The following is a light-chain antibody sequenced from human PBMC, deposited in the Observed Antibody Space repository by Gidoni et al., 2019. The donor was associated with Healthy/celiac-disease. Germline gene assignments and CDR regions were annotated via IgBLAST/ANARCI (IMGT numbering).Light chain of an antibody. Sequence: DIQLNESPSSLPASVGGRVTIPRRASQIISSYLNWYQQKPGKAPKLLIYAASSLQRGVPSRFSGSGSGTDFTLTISSLQPEDFATYYGQQINITLWTFGQGTKVEIK. V-gene: IGKV1-39*01. J-gene: IGKJ1*01. CDR2: AAS. CDR3: QQINITLWT. CDR1: QIISSY.